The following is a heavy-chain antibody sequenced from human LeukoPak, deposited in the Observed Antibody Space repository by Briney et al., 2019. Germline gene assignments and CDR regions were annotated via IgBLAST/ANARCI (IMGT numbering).Heavy chain of an antibody. CDR1: GYSFPTYW. V-gene: IGHV5-51*01. D-gene: IGHD2-2*03. Sequence: GESLKISCKGSGYSFPTYWIAWVRQMPGKGLEWMGIIYSDESNIRYSPSFQGQVTISADKSISTAYLQWSSLKASDTAMYYCARPPSRGYSSSFEYWGQGTLVTVSS. J-gene: IGHJ4*02. CDR2: IYSDESNI. CDR3: ARPPSRGYSSSFEY.